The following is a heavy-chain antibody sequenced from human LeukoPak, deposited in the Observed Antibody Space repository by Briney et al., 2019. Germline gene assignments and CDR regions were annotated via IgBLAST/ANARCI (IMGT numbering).Heavy chain of an antibody. V-gene: IGHV4-31*03. CDR3: ASVGSGSYYYYFDY. D-gene: IGHD3-10*01. Sequence: SETLSLTCTVSGGSISSGGYYWSWIRQHPGKGLGWIGYIYYSGSTYYNPSLKSRVTISVDTSKNQFSLKLSSVTAADTAVYYCASVGSGSYYYYFDYWGQGTLVTVSS. CDR1: GGSISSGGYY. CDR2: IYYSGST. J-gene: IGHJ4*02.